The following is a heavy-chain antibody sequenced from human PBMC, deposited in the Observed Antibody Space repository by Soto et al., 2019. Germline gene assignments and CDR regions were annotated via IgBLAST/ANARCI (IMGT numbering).Heavy chain of an antibody. J-gene: IGHJ3*02. V-gene: IGHV3-23*01. CDR2: ISGSGDTT. D-gene: IGHD6-19*01. CDR1: GFTFSSFS. Sequence: EVRLLESGENLVQPGGSLRLSCATSGFTFSSFSMSWVRQAPGKGLEWVSAISGSGDTTYYADSVKGRFTISRDNSKNTLYLQMNSLRAEDTAVYYCAKDKVQWLGPLHAFDIWGQGTMVTVSS. CDR3: AKDKVQWLGPLHAFDI.